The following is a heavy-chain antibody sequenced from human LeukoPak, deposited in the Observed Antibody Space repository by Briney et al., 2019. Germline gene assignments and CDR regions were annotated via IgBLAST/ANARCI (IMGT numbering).Heavy chain of an antibody. J-gene: IGHJ6*02. CDR2: INPSGGST. CDR1: GYTFTSYY. CDR3: ARDRASGSYQVSFCYDLDV. D-gene: IGHD3-10*01. V-gene: IGHV1-46*01. Sequence: ASVKVSCKASGYTFTSYYIHWVRLAPGQGLAWMGVINPSGGSTTYAQNFQGRVTMTTDTSTSTVYMELSSLRSEDTAVYYCARDRASGSYQVSFCYDLDVWGLGTTVTVSS.